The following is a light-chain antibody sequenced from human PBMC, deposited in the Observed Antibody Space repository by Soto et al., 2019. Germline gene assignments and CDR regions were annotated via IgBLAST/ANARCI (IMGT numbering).Light chain of an antibody. CDR1: QIVSSNY. CDR3: QQYGSSTIT. V-gene: IGKV3-20*01. Sequence: EIVLTQSPGTLSLSPGERATLSCRASQIVSSNYLAWYQQKPGQTPRLLISNASRRATGIPDRFSGSGSGTDFTLTISSLEPEDFAVYYCQQYGSSTITFGQGTRLEIK. J-gene: IGKJ5*01. CDR2: NAS.